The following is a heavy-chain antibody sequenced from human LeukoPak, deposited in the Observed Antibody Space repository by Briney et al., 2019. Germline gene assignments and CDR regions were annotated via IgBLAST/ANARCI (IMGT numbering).Heavy chain of an antibody. J-gene: IGHJ2*01. CDR3: ARDLDL. V-gene: IGHV4-61*05. Sequence: SETLSLTCTVSGGSISSSSYYWGWIRQPPGKGLEWIGYIYYSGSTNYNPSLKSRVTISVDTSKNQFSLKLSSVTAADTAVYYCARDLDLWGRGTLVTVSS. CDR1: GGSISSSSYY. CDR2: IYYSGST.